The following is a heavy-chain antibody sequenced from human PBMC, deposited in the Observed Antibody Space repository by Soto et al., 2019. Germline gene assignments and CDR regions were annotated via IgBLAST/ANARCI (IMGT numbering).Heavy chain of an antibody. D-gene: IGHD5-12*01. CDR2: ISSSSSYI. Sequence: GGSLRLSCAASGFTFSSYSMNWVRQAPGKGLEWVSSISSSSSYIYYADSVKGRFTISRDNAKNSLYLQMNSLRAEDTAVYYCARESGDGYNSIDYWGQGTLVTVSS. CDR3: ARESGDGYNSIDY. CDR1: GFTFSSYS. V-gene: IGHV3-21*04. J-gene: IGHJ4*02.